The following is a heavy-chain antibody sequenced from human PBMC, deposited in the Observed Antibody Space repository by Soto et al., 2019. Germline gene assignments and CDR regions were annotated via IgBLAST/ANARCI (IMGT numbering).Heavy chain of an antibody. CDR2: IYYSGST. V-gene: IGHV4-59*08. Sequence: SETLSLTCTVSGGSISSYYWSWIRQPPGKGLEWIGYIYYSGSTNYNPSLKSRVTISVDTSKNQFSLKLSSVTAADTAVYYCARGAAGTGKFDYWGQGTLVTVSS. CDR1: GGSISSYY. D-gene: IGHD6-13*01. CDR3: ARGAAGTGKFDY. J-gene: IGHJ4*02.